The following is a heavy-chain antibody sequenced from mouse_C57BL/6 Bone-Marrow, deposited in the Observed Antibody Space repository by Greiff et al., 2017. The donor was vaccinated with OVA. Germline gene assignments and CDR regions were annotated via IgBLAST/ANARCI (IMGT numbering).Heavy chain of an antibody. Sequence: QVQLQQSGPELVKPGASVKLSCKASGYTFTSYDINWVKQRPGQGLEWIGWIYARDGSTKYNEKFKGKATLTVDTSYSTAYMELHSLTSEDSAVYFCAREGLRRDFDYWGQGTTLAVSS. D-gene: IGHD2-4*01. V-gene: IGHV1-85*01. CDR2: IYARDGST. CDR3: AREGLRRDFDY. J-gene: IGHJ2*01. CDR1: GYTFTSYD.